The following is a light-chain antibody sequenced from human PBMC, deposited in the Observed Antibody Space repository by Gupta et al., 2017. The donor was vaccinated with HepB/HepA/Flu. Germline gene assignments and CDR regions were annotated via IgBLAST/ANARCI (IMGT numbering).Light chain of an antibody. CDR3: DESDDSITVGV. V-gene: IGLV1-44*01. CDR2: YTK. J-gene: IGLJ3*02. CDR1: SSNIGSNT. Sequence: QSVLTQPPSTSGTRCRRVTISCSGSSSNIGSNTVNWYHQLPAKATKRLIVYTKQLPSGVTARGLSYSAGNSASPHASAVRSEEEVDDYCDESDDSITVGVFGGGTKLTVL.